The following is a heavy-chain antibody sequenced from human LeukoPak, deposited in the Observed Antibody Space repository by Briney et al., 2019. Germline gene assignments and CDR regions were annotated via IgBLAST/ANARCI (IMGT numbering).Heavy chain of an antibody. V-gene: IGHV4-34*01. Sequence: PSETLSLTCAVYGGSFSGYYWSWIRQPPGKGLEWIGEINHSGSTNYNPSLKSRVTISVDTSKNQFPLKLSSVTAADTAVYYCARGYDILTGYYHFDYWGQGTLVTVSS. J-gene: IGHJ4*02. CDR1: GGSFSGYY. CDR3: ARGYDILTGYYHFDY. CDR2: INHSGST. D-gene: IGHD3-9*01.